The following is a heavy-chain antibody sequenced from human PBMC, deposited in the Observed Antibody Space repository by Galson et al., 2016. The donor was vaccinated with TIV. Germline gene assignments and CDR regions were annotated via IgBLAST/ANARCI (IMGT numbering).Heavy chain of an antibody. J-gene: IGHJ4*02. CDR2: IIPFFRIE. CDR3: ARGWASTIGYHFDY. CDR1: GGTLSNFA. Sequence: SVKVSCKASGGTLSNFAVSWVRQAPGQGLEWVGGIIPFFRIEDYAQRFQGRVTITTDESTNTAYMELTSLRSEDTAMYYCARGWASTIGYHFDYWGQGTLVTVSS. V-gene: IGHV1-69*05. D-gene: IGHD2-15*01.